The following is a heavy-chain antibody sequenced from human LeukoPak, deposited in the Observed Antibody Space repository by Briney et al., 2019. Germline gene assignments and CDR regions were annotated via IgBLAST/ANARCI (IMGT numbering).Heavy chain of an antibody. Sequence: ETLSLTCTVSGGSISSYYWSWIRQPPGKGLEWIGYIHYSGSTNYNSSLKSRVTISVDTSKNQFSLRLSSVTAADTAVYYCARALFGSGWFYFDYWGQGTLVTVSS. CDR1: GGSISSYY. CDR3: ARALFGSGWFYFDY. V-gene: IGHV4-59*01. CDR2: IHYSGST. J-gene: IGHJ4*02. D-gene: IGHD6-19*01.